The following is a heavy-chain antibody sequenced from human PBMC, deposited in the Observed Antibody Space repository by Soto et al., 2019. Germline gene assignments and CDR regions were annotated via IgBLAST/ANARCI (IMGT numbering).Heavy chain of an antibody. CDR1: GGSISSGGYY. CDR3: ATDRGRDGCNFELDN. CDR2: IHYSGST. V-gene: IGHV4-31*01. Sequence: QVQLQESGPRLVKPSQTLSLTCTVSGGSISSGGYYWHWIRQHPGKGLEWIGYIHYSGSTYYNPSLGGLVFLSVASSENQCSRRLHPVTAADTAVYYCATDRGRDGCNFELDNWGQGTLVTVSS. J-gene: IGHJ4*02. D-gene: IGHD1-26*01.